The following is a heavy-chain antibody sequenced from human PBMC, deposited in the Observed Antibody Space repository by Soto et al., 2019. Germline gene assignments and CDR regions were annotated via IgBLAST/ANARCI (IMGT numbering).Heavy chain of an antibody. D-gene: IGHD2-2*01. Sequence: ASVKVSCKASGYTFTSYGISWVRQAPGQGLEWMGWISAYNGNTNYAQKLQGRVTMTTDTSTSTAYMELRSLRSDDTAVYYCARGRFYSETSTWFAFWGHGTPVTVSS. CDR1: GYTFTSYG. CDR3: ARGRFYSETSTWFAF. J-gene: IGHJ5*01. CDR2: ISAYNGNT. V-gene: IGHV1-18*04.